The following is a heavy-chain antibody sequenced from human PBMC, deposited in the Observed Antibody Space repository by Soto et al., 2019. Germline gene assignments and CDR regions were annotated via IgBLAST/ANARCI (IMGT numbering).Heavy chain of an antibody. Sequence: QVQLQESGPGLVKPSETLSLTCTVSGGSISSYYWSWIRQSPGKGLEWVAYISHTGTTAYDPSLESRLTISLDTCTNQFALNLSSVTAADTAVYDCARGPPWVDAFDIWGQRTKVTVS. J-gene: IGHJ3*02. V-gene: IGHV4-59*01. CDR3: ARGPPWVDAFDI. CDR2: ISHTGTT. D-gene: IGHD1-26*01. CDR1: GGSISSYY.